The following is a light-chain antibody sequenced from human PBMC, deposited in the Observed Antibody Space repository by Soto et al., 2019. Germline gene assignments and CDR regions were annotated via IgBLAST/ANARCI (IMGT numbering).Light chain of an antibody. Sequence: EIVLTQSPATLSLSPGERATLSCRASRSVGNNLAWYQKKPGQAPGLLIYAASTRATGIPARFSGSGSGTDFTLTISSLEPEDFAVYYGQQHADWPLTFGGGTKVVIK. V-gene: IGKV3-11*01. CDR3: QQHADWPLT. J-gene: IGKJ4*01. CDR2: AAS. CDR1: RSVGNN.